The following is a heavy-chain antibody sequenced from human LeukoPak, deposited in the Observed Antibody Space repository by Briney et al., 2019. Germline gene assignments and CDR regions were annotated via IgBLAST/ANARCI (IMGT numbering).Heavy chain of an antibody. CDR1: GFSFSSFA. J-gene: IGHJ5*02. CDR2: ITGGHYAT. CDR3: TKDPNGDYIGAFDP. V-gene: IGHV3-23*01. Sequence: GGSLRLSCAASGFSFSSFAMTWIRQAPGKGLEWVSSITGGHYATYNTDSVKGRFTISRDNAKNTLYLQMNSLRAYDTAIYYCTKDPNGDYIGAFDPWGQGTLVTVSS. D-gene: IGHD4-17*01.